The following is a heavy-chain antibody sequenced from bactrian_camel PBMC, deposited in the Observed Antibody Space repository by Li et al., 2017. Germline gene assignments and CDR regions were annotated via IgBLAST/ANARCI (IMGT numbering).Heavy chain of an antibody. D-gene: IGHD1*01. Sequence: DVQLVESGGGLVQPGGSLRLSCAASGYTDSTYCMGWFRQAPGNEREGDAFIDSDGSIRYGDSVKGRATISKDNAKITLYLQMNSLKPEDTAMYYCDGHFGTDDSLYDYWGQGTQVTVS. CDR2: FIDSDGSI. V-gene: IGHV3S44*01. CDR1: GYTDSTYC. J-gene: IGHJ4*01. CDR3: DGHFGTDDSLYDY.